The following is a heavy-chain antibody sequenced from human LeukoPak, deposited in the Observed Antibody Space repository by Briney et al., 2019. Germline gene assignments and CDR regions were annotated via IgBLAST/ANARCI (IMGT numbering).Heavy chain of an antibody. CDR1: GFTFSSYW. J-gene: IGHJ4*02. Sequence: GGSLRLSCAASGFTFSSYWMHWVRQAPGKGLEWVSGISGSGGITHYADSVRGRFTISRDNSKNMLYLQMSSLRGEDTAVYYCAKDPTDFDSTGQTYFDYWGQGTLVTVSS. V-gene: IGHV3-23*01. CDR2: ISGSGGIT. CDR3: AKDPTDFDSTGQTYFDY. D-gene: IGHD3-22*01.